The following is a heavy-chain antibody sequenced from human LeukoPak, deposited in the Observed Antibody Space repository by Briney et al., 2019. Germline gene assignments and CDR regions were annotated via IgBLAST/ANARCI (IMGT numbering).Heavy chain of an antibody. J-gene: IGHJ6*03. CDR3: ARIRRSGLDYYYYMDV. Sequence: SETLSLTCTVSGGSISSGSYYWSWIRQPAGKGLEWIGRIYTSGSTNYNPSLKSRVTISVDTSKNQFSLKLSSVTAADTAVFYCARIRRSGLDYYYYMDVWGKGTTVTISS. V-gene: IGHV4-61*02. D-gene: IGHD3-3*01. CDR1: GGSISSGSYY. CDR2: IYTSGST.